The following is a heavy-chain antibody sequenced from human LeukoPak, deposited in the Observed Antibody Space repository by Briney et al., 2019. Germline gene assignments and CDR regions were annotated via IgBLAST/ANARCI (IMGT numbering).Heavy chain of an antibody. V-gene: IGHV3-23*01. J-gene: IGHJ4*02. CDR2: VSSNGMNT. D-gene: IGHD3-16*01. CDR3: ANRGRTAVGTYYFDY. Sequence: PGGSLRLSCAASGFTFSTYAMSWVRQAPGKGLEWVSLVSSNGMNTHSADSVKGRFTISRDNSKNTVYLQVNSLRAEDTAVYYCANRGRTAVGTYYFDYWGQGTLVTVSS. CDR1: GFTFSTYA.